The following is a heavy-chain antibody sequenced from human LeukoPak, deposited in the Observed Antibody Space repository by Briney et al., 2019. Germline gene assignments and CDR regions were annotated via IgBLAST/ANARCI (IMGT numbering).Heavy chain of an antibody. Sequence: ASVKVSCKASGGTFSSYAISWVRQAPGQGLEWMGGIIPIFGTANYAQKFQGRVTITTDESTSTAYMELSSLRSEDTAVYYCARVGDYYDSSGYYRSWGQGTLVTVSS. CDR2: IIPIFGTA. V-gene: IGHV1-69*05. CDR1: GGTFSSYA. D-gene: IGHD3-22*01. CDR3: ARVGDYYDSSGYYRS. J-gene: IGHJ5*02.